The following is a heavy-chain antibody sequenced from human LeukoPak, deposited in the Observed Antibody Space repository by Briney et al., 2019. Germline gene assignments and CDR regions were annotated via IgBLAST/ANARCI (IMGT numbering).Heavy chain of an antibody. V-gene: IGHV1-2*02. D-gene: IGHD3-16*02. CDR2: INPNSGVT. Sequence: ASVKVSCKASGYTLTGYYIHWVRQAPGQGLEWMGWINPNSGVTNHAQKFQGRVTMTRDTSISTAYMELSRLRSDGTAVYYCARDFYDYVWGSYRYTDYWGQGTLVTVSS. CDR3: ARDFYDYVWGSYRYTDY. J-gene: IGHJ4*02. CDR1: GYTLTGYY.